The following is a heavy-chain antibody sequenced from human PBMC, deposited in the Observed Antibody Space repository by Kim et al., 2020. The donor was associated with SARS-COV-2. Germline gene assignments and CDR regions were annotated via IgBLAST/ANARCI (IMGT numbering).Heavy chain of an antibody. CDR3: AREGFGDFSGYYPPYWYFDL. D-gene: IGHD3-22*01. CDR1: RFTFSSSD. V-gene: IGHV3-48*03. J-gene: IGHJ2*01. Sequence: GGSLRLSCAASRFTFSSSDMNWVRQAPGKGLEWISYISSSGGTIYYADSVKGRFTVSRDNAKDSLYLLMNNLRPEDTAVYYCAREGFGDFSGYYPPYWYFDLWGRGTLVTVSS. CDR2: ISSSGGTI.